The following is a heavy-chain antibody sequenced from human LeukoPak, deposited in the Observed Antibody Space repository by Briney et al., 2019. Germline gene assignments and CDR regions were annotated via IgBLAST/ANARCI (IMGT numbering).Heavy chain of an antibody. J-gene: IGHJ5*02. CDR3: AKDIGYYYDSKGPFDP. Sequence: PGGSLRLSCAASGFTFSSYAMSWVRQAPGKGLEWVSAISGSGGSTYYADSVKGRFTISRDNAKNSLYLQMNSLRAEDTALYYCAKDIGYYYDSKGPFDPWGQGTLVTVSS. CDR1: GFTFSSYA. V-gene: IGHV3-23*01. CDR2: ISGSGGST. D-gene: IGHD3-22*01.